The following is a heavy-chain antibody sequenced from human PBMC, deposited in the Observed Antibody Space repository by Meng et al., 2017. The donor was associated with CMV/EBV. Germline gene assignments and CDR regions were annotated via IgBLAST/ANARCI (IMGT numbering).Heavy chain of an antibody. CDR2: IRYDGSNK. D-gene: IGHD6-13*01. CDR1: GFTFSSYG. J-gene: IGHJ3*02. Sequence: GESLKISCAASGFTFSSYGMHWVRQAPGKGLEWVAFIRYDGSNKYYADSVKGRFTISRGNSKNTLYLQMNSLRAEDTAVYYCAKDYSSSWQSDAFDIWGQGTMVTVSS. V-gene: IGHV3-30*02. CDR3: AKDYSSSWQSDAFDI.